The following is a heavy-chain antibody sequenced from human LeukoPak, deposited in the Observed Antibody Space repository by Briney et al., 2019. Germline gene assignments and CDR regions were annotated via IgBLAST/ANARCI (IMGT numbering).Heavy chain of an antibody. Sequence: GGPLRLSCAASGFTFSSYSMNWVRQAPGKGLEWVSSISSSSSYIYYADSVKGRFTISRDNAKNPLYLQMNSLRAEDTAVYYCAREERVVVPSFDYWGQGTLVTVSS. CDR2: ISSSSSYI. V-gene: IGHV3-21*01. J-gene: IGHJ4*02. D-gene: IGHD2-2*01. CDR3: AREERVVVPSFDY. CDR1: GFTFSSYS.